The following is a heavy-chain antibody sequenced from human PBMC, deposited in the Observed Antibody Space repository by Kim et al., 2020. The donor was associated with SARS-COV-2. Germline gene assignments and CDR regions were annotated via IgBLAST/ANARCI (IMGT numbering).Heavy chain of an antibody. D-gene: IGHD3-10*01. J-gene: IGHJ6*02. CDR3: AKALLRGVNFYYYGMDV. Sequence: VKGRFTITRDKSKNTLLLQMNSLRAEDTAVYYCAKALLRGVNFYYYGMDVWGQGTTVTVSS. V-gene: IGHV3-30*02.